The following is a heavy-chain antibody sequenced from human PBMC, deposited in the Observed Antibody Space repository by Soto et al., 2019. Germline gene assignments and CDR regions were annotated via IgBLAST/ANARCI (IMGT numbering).Heavy chain of an antibody. CDR3: ATVRATRFLDAGLRRNGMDV. CDR2: FDPEDGET. J-gene: IGHJ6*02. CDR1: GYTLTELS. D-gene: IGHD3-3*01. Sequence: ASVKVSCEVSGYTLTELSMHWVRQAPGKGLEWMGGFDPEDGETIYAQKFQGRVTMTEDTSTDTAYMELSSLRSEDTAVYYCATVRATRFLDAGLRRNGMDVWGQGTTVTVSS. V-gene: IGHV1-24*01.